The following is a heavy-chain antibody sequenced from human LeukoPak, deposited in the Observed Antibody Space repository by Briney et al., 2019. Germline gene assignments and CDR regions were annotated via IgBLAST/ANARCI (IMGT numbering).Heavy chain of an antibody. J-gene: IGHJ4*02. CDR1: GFTFSSYS. V-gene: IGHV3-21*01. CDR3: ARDARLLATMSFDS. Sequence: GGSLRLSCAASGFTFSSYSMNWVRQAPGKGLEWVSSISSSSSYIYYADSVKGRFTISRDNAKNSLYLQMNSLSDEDTAVYFCARDARLLATMSFDSWGQGTLVTVSS. D-gene: IGHD5-12*01. CDR2: ISSSSSYI.